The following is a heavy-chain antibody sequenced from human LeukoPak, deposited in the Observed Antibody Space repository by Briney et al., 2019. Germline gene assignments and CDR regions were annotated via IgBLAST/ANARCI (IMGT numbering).Heavy chain of an antibody. V-gene: IGHV3-30*04. CDR1: GFTFNIYA. J-gene: IGHJ4*02. Sequence: GGSLRLSCAASGFTFNIYAMHWVRQAPGKGLEWVAVISYDGTNKYYADSVKGRFTISRDNSKNTLHLQMNSLRADDTAVYYCAKYRLIWLPAPVFDYWGQGTLVTVSS. CDR3: AKYRLIWLPAPVFDY. D-gene: IGHD5-12*01. CDR2: ISYDGTNK.